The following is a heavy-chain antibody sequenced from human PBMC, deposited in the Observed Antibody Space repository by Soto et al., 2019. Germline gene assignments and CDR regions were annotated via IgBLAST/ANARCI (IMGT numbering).Heavy chain of an antibody. Sequence: QITLKESGPTLAKPTQTLTLTCTFSGFSLSTSGVGVGWIRQPPGKALEWLALIYWDDDKRYSPSLKSRLTITKDTSKNQVVLTMTNMDPVDTATYYCAHRPGLRWPFDYWGQGTLVTVSS. D-gene: IGHD4-17*01. CDR3: AHRPGLRWPFDY. CDR1: GFSLSTSGVG. V-gene: IGHV2-5*02. CDR2: IYWDDDK. J-gene: IGHJ4*02.